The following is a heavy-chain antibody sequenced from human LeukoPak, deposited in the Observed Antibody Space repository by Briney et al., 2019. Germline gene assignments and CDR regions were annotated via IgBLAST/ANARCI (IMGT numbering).Heavy chain of an antibody. J-gene: IGHJ5*02. Sequence: SETLSLTCSVSGNSVSSGHYWGWIRQTPGKGLEWTGEINHSGSTNYNPSLKSRVTISVDTSKNQFSLKLSSVTAADTAVYYCAREPDLDTAMAPENWFDPWGQGTLVTVSS. CDR1: GNSVSSGHY. D-gene: IGHD5-18*01. CDR2: INHSGST. CDR3: AREPDLDTAMAPENWFDP. V-gene: IGHV4-38-2*02.